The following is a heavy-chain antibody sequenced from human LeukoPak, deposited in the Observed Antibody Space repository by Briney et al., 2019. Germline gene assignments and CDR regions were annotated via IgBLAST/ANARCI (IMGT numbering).Heavy chain of an antibody. Sequence: SETLSLTCTVSGGSISSNNYYWRWIRQPPGKWLEWIGSIYYSGSPYYNPSLKSRVTISVDTPKNQCSLRLSSVTAADTAVYYCATWRTAKTGFDYWGQGTLVTVSS. D-gene: IGHD1-1*01. CDR3: ATWRTAKTGFDY. CDR1: GGSISSNNYY. CDR2: IYYSGSP. V-gene: IGHV4-39*01. J-gene: IGHJ4*02.